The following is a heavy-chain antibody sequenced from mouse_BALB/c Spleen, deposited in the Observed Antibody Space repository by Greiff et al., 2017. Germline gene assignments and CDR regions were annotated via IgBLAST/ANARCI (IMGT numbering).Heavy chain of an antibody. J-gene: IGHJ1*01. CDR1: GYTFTSYY. CDR2: INPSNGGT. Sequence: VQLQESGAELVKPGASVKLSCKASGYTFTSYYMYWVKQRPGQGLEWIGEINPSNGGTNFNEKFKSKATLTVDKSSSTAYMQLSSLTSEDSAVYYCTRFLRRDWYFDVWGAGTTVTVSS. CDR3: TRFLRRDWYFDV. V-gene: IGHV1S81*02.